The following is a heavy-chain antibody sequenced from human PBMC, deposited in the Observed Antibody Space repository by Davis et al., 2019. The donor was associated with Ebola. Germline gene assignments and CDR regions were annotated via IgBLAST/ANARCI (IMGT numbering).Heavy chain of an antibody. CDR1: GYSFTTYW. CDR2: IYPGDSDT. Sequence: GESLKISCKGSGYSFTTYWIAWVRQMPGKGLEWMGIIYPGDSDTRYSPSFQGQVTISADKSISTAYLQWSSLKASDTAMYYCARRGGSYYTGFDYWGQGTLVTVSS. V-gene: IGHV5-51*01. J-gene: IGHJ4*02. CDR3: ARRGGSYYTGFDY. D-gene: IGHD1-26*01.